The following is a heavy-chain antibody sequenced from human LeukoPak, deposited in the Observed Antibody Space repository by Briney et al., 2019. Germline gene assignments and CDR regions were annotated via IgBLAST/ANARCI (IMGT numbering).Heavy chain of an antibody. Sequence: PGGSLRLSCAASGFTFSSYGMSWVRQAPGKGLEWVSVISGSGGSTYYADSVKGRFTISRDNSKNTLYLQMNSLRAEDTAVYYCAKDRQWLVVGYYFDYWGQGTLVTVSS. CDR3: AKDRQWLVVGYYFDY. D-gene: IGHD6-19*01. CDR2: ISGSGGST. CDR1: GFTFSSYG. J-gene: IGHJ4*02. V-gene: IGHV3-23*01.